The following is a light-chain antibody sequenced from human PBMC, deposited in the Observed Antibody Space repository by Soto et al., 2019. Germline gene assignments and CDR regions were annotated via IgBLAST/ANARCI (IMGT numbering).Light chain of an antibody. CDR3: QQADTFPRT. CDR1: QGISSW. CDR2: AAT. J-gene: IGKJ4*01. Sequence: DIQMTQSPSSVSASVGDRVTITCRASQGISSWVAWYQQKPGKAPNLLIYAATSLQGGVPSRFNGSGSETKFSLTISSLQPEAFETYYCQQADTFPRTFGGGTKVEIK. V-gene: IGKV1-12*01.